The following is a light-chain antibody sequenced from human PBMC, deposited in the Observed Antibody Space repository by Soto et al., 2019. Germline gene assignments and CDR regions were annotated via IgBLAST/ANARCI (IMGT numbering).Light chain of an antibody. V-gene: IGKV3-15*01. CDR1: QSISSE. CDR3: QQGHNWPLT. J-gene: IGKJ2*01. Sequence: ERVMTQSPATLSVSPWERATLSCRASQSISSELAWYQQKPGQPPRLLIYSASTSATGVPARFTGSGSGSEFTLTISGLQSEDFAVYYCQQGHNWPLTFGQGTRLEI. CDR2: SAS.